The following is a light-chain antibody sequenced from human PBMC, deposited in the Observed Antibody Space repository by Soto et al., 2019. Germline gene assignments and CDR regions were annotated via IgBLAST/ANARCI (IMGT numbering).Light chain of an antibody. CDR3: YSYAGTSGV. J-gene: IGLJ3*02. Sequence: QSALTQPRSVSGSPGQSVTISCTGTNSYVGVYNYVCWYQQHPGKAPKLIIHDVNKRPSGVPDRFSGSKSGNTASLTISGLQTEDEADYYCYSYAGTSGVFGGGTKLTVL. V-gene: IGLV2-11*01. CDR1: NSYVGVYNY. CDR2: DVN.